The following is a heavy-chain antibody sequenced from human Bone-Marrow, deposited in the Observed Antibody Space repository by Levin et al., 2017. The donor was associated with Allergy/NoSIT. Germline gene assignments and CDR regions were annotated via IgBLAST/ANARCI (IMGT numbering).Heavy chain of an antibody. D-gene: IGHD6-19*01. Sequence: PGESLKISCAASGFTFSSYGMHWVRQAPGKGLEWVVVISYDGSNKYYADSVKGRFTISRDNSKNTLYLQMNSLRAEDTAVYYCAKGHDGVEQWLVGYYYYYGMDVWGQGTTVTVSS. CDR1: GFTFSSYG. CDR3: AKGHDGVEQWLVGYYYYYGMDV. J-gene: IGHJ6*02. CDR2: ISYDGSNK. V-gene: IGHV3-30*18.